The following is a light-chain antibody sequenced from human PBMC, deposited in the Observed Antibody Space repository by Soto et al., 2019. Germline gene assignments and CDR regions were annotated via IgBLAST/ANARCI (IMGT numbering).Light chain of an antibody. CDR2: AAS. Sequence: DIPMTQSPSSLSASVGDRVTITCRASQSISSYLNWYQQKPGKAPKLLIYAASSLQSGVPSRFSGSGSGTDFTLTISSLQPEDFATYYCQQSYSTSPITFGQGTRLEIK. CDR3: QQSYSTSPIT. CDR1: QSISSY. J-gene: IGKJ5*01. V-gene: IGKV1-39*01.